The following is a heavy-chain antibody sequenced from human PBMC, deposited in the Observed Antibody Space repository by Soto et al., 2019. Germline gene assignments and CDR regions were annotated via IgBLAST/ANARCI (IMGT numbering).Heavy chain of an antibody. Sequence: QLQLQESGPGLVKPSETLSLTCTVSGGSISSSSYYWGWIRQPPGKGLEWIGSIYYSGSTYYNPSLKSRVAISVDTSKNQFSLKLSSVTAADTAVYYCARPLTGTPRFDIWGQGTMVTVSS. CDR1: GGSISSSSYY. CDR2: IYYSGST. CDR3: ARPLTGTPRFDI. D-gene: IGHD1-1*01. J-gene: IGHJ3*02. V-gene: IGHV4-39*01.